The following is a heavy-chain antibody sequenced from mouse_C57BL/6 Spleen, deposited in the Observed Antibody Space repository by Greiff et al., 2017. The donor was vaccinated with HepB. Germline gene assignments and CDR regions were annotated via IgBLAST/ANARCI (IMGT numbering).Heavy chain of an antibody. CDR3: ASPYGDYFDY. CDR1: GYTFTSYG. D-gene: IGHD1-1*01. J-gene: IGHJ2*01. V-gene: IGHV1-81*01. Sequence: VKLQESGAELARPGASVKLSCKASGYTFTSYGISWVKQRTGQGLEWIGEIYPRSGNTYYNEKFKGKATLTADKSSSTAYMELRSLTSEDSAVYFCASPYGDYFDYWGQGTTLTVSS. CDR2: IYPRSGNT.